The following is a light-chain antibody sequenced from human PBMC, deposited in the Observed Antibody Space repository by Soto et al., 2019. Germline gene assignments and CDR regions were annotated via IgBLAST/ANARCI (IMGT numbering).Light chain of an antibody. CDR1: SSDIGGYNS. Sequence: QSVLTQSPSASGSPGQSVTISCTGTSSDIGGYNSVSWYQQHPGKAPKVMIYDVTKRPSGVPDHFSGSKSGNTASLTVSALQAEAEADYYCSSYTDRKHLVFGTGTQLTVL. CDR2: DVT. CDR3: SSYTDRKHLV. V-gene: IGLV2-8*01. J-gene: IGLJ1*01.